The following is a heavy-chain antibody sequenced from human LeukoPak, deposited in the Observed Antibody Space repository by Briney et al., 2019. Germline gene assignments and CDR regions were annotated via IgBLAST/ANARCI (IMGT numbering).Heavy chain of an antibody. J-gene: IGHJ4*02. V-gene: IGHV3-23*01. CDR1: GFTFSSYA. D-gene: IGHD4-11*01. CDR3: AKVSRTTVTGLLDY. CDR2: ISGSGGST. Sequence: GGSLRLSCAASGFTFSSYAMSCVRQAPGKGLEWVSAISGSGGSTYYADSVKGRFTISRDNSKNTLYLQMNSLRAEDTAVYYCAKVSRTTVTGLLDYWGQGTLVTVSS.